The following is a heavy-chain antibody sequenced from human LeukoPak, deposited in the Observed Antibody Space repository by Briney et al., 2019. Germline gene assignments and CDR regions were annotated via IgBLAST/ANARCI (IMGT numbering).Heavy chain of an antibody. V-gene: IGHV3-30*03. CDR1: GFTFSSYG. CDR2: ISYDGSNK. Sequence: PGGSLRLSCAASGFTFSSYGMHWVRQAPGKGLEWVAVISYDGSNKYYADSVKGRFTISRDNSKNTLYLQMNSLRAEDTAVYYCAPLWSLSHYWGQGTLVTVSS. J-gene: IGHJ4*02. CDR3: APLWSLSHY. D-gene: IGHD3-10*01.